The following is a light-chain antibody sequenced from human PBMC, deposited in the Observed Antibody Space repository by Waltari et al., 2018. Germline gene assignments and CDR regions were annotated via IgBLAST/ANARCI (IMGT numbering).Light chain of an antibody. CDR3: CSSIGATSDWV. V-gene: IGLV2-11*01. CDR1: SNDVGGYAF. J-gene: IGLJ3*02. CDR2: DVA. Sequence: QSALTQPRSVSGSPGQSVTIACTGSSNDVGGYAFVSWYQLHPGKAPKLIIYDVAKRPCGVPDRFSGSKSANTASLTISGLQAEDEADYYCCSSIGATSDWVFGGGTRVTVL.